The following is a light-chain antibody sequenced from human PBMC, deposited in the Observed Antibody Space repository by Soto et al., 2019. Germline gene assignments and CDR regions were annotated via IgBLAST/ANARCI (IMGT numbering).Light chain of an antibody. V-gene: IGKV3-20*01. CDR1: QSTSSSF. J-gene: IGKJ5*01. CDR2: GAS. Sequence: ELVLTQSPGIFSLSPGERASLSCGASQSTSSSFLAWYQQKPGQAPRLHIYGASSRATGIPDRFSGTGSETDFTLPISRLEPEDFAVYYCQQYDNSPITFVQGTQLEIK. CDR3: QQYDNSPIT.